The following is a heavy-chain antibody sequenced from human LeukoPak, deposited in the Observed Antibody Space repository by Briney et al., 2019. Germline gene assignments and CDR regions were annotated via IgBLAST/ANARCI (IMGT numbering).Heavy chain of an antibody. CDR3: ARSRSGSYYFDY. Sequence: ASVKVSCKASGYTFTGYYMHWVRQAPGQGLEWMGWINPNSGGTNYAQKFQGRVTMTRDTSISTAYMELSRLRSDDTAVYYCARSRSGSYYFDYWGQGTLVTVSS. J-gene: IGHJ4*02. CDR1: GYTFTGYY. D-gene: IGHD1-26*01. CDR2: INPNSGGT. V-gene: IGHV1-2*02.